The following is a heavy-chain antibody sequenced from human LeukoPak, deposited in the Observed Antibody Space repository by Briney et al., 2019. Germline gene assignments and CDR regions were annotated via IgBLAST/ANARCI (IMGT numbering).Heavy chain of an antibody. J-gene: IGHJ5*02. V-gene: IGHV4-34*01. CDR3: ARWKNYDYVWGSYRSPYNWFDP. CDR2: INHSGST. Sequence: SETLSLTCAVYGGSFSGYYWSWIRQPPGKGLEWIGEINHSGSTNYNPSLKSRVTISVDTSKNQFSLKLSSVTAADTAVYYCARWKNYDYVWGSYRSPYNWFDPWGQGTLVTVSS. CDR1: GGSFSGYY. D-gene: IGHD3-16*02.